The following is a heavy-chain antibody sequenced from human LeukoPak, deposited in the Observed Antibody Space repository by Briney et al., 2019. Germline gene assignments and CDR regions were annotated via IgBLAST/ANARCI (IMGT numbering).Heavy chain of an antibody. CDR3: AIATYTSTWSKIDS. Sequence: SETLSLTCTVSGGSITGYYWSWIRQFPGEGLEWIGYIYYSGSTNYNPSLNSRLTISLDTSKNEFSLRLTSVTAADTAVYYCAIATYTSTWSKIDSWGPGTLVTVSS. V-gene: IGHV4-59*01. CDR1: GGSITGYY. J-gene: IGHJ4*02. CDR2: IYYSGST. D-gene: IGHD6-13*01.